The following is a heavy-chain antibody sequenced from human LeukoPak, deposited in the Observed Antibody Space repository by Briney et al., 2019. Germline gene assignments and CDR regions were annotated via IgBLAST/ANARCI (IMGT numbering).Heavy chain of an antibody. CDR3: ARDYVGNFDY. J-gene: IGHJ4*02. D-gene: IGHD4-17*01. CDR2: IYYSGST. CDR1: GGSISSGSYY. Sequence: PSETLSLTCTVSGGSISSGSYYWGWIRQPPGKGLEWIGSIYYSGSTYYNPSLKSRVTISVDTSKNQFSLKLSSVTAADTAVYYCARDYVGNFDYWGQGTLVTVSS. V-gene: IGHV4-39*01.